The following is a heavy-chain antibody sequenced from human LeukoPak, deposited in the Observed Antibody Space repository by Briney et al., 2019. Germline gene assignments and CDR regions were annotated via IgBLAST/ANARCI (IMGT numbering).Heavy chain of an antibody. CDR3: ARADYAKMDV. Sequence: ASVKVSCKASGYTFTSYYMHWVRQAPGQGLEWMGIINPSGGSTSYAQKFQGRVTMTRDTSKNQFSLKLRSLTAADTAVYYCARADYAKMDVWGQGTTVTVSS. CDR2: INPSGGST. CDR1: GYTFTSYY. D-gene: IGHD4-17*01. V-gene: IGHV1-46*01. J-gene: IGHJ6*02.